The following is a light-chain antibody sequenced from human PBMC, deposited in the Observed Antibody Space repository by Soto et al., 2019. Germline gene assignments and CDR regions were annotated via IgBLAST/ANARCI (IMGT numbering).Light chain of an antibody. V-gene: IGKV1-33*01. CDR1: QSISNH. CDR3: QQYDILPIT. CDR2: DAS. Sequence: DMQLTQSPSSLSASVGGRVISNSRASQSISNHLNWYQQKPGKAPNLLIYDASNLEIGVPSRFSGSASGTHFTFTISRLQTEDIGTYYCQQYDILPITFGRGTRLEIK. J-gene: IGKJ5*01.